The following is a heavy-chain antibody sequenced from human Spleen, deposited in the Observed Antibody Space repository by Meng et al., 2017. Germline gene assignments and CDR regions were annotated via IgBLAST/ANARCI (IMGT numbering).Heavy chain of an antibody. V-gene: IGHV3-43D*03. D-gene: IGHD3-22*01. CDR3: AKDAGSSGYLLDY. J-gene: IGHJ4*02. CDR1: GFTFDDYA. CDR2: ISWDGGST. Sequence: GESLKISCAASGFTFDDYAMHWVRQAPGKGLEWVSLISWDGGSTYYADSVKGRFTISRDNSKNSLYLQMNSLRAEDTALYYCAKDAGSSGYLLDYWGQGTLVTVSS.